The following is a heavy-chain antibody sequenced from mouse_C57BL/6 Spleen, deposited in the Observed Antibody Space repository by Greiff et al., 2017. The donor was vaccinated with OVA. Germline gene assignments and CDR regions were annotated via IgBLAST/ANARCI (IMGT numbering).Heavy chain of an antibody. CDR2: IWSDGST. D-gene: IGHD1-1*01. J-gene: IGHJ4*01. CDR1: GFSLTSYG. CDR3: ATSSSPYYYAMDY. V-gene: IGHV2-6*03. Sequence: QVQLQQSGPGLVAPSQSLSITCTVSGFSLTSYGVHWVRQPPGKGLEWLVVIWSDGSTTYNSALKSRLSISKDNSKSQVFLKMNSLQTDDTAMYYWATSSSPYYYAMDYWGQGTSVTVSS.